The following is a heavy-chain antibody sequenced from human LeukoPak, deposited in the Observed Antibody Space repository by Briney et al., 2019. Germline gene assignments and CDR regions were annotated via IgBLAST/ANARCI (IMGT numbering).Heavy chain of an antibody. J-gene: IGHJ4*02. CDR3: ARTDGYNFIDY. CDR1: GYTFTSYG. D-gene: IGHD5-24*01. Sequence: GASVKVSCKASGYTFTSYGISWVRQAPGQGLEWMGWISAYNGNTNYAQKLQGRVTMTTDTSASTAYLELRSLRSDGTAVYYCARTDGYNFIDYWGQGTLVTVSS. CDR2: ISAYNGNT. V-gene: IGHV1-18*01.